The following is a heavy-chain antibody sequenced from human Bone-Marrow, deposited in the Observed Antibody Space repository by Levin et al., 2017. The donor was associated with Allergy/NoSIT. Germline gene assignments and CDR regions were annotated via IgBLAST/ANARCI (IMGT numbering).Heavy chain of an antibody. CDR1: GGSFSGSY. Sequence: PSQTLSLTCTVYGGSFSGSYWTWIRQTPGKGLEWIGDINRSGSIKYNPSLRGRVTISVDTSKNQVSLKLTSVTAADMAVYYCARGDPDFSTRRYRPDVWGQGTTVTLSS. CDR2: INRSGSI. D-gene: IGHD4-11*01. CDR3: ARGDPDFSTRRYRPDV. V-gene: IGHV4-34*01. J-gene: IGHJ6*02.